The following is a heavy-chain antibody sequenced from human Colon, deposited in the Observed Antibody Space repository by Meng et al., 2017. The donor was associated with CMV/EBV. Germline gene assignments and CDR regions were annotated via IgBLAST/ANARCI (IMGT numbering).Heavy chain of an antibody. CDR1: GYTFTNYG. D-gene: IGHD4-11*01. CDR2: IFAFNGKT. V-gene: IGHV1-18*03. Sequence: SGYTFTNYGINWVLQAPGQGLEWMGWIFAFNGKTFYAQNFQGRLTMTTDASTSTSYMELRSLRSDDMAVYYCARGYDYSNYVPIDSWGQGTPVTVSS. J-gene: IGHJ4*02. CDR3: ARGYDYSNYVPIDS.